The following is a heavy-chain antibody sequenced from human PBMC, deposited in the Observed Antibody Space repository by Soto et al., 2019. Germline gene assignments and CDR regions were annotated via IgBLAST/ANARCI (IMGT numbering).Heavy chain of an antibody. Sequence: PGGSLRLSCAASGFTFSGYVMNWVRQATGKGLEWVSGISGSGDTTHYADSVKGRFTISRDNSKNTLHLQMKSLRADDTALYFCAKAWTNYSKPTWFDPWGQGTLVTVSS. CDR2: ISGSGDTT. CDR1: GFTFSGYV. J-gene: IGHJ5*02. D-gene: IGHD2-2*01. V-gene: IGHV3-23*01. CDR3: AKAWTNYSKPTWFDP.